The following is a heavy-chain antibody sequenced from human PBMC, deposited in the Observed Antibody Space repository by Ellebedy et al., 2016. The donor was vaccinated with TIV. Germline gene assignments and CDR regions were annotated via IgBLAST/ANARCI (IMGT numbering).Heavy chain of an antibody. CDR1: GFTFSNYS. D-gene: IGHD3-10*01. V-gene: IGHV3-48*04. J-gene: IGHJ4*02. CDR3: ARDLGIDLVRDLGVFGY. Sequence: PGGSLRLSCAASGFTFSNYSMNWVRQAPGKGLEWISYISSSGSTIQYADSVKGRVTISSDTAKNSLYLQMNSLTAEDTAIYYCARDLGIDLVRDLGVFGYWGPGTPVTVSS. CDR2: ISSSGSTI.